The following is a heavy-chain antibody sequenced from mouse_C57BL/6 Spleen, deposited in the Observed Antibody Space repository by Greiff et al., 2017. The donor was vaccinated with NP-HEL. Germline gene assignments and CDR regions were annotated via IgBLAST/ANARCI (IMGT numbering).Heavy chain of an antibody. CDR3: ARGDDGYDY. J-gene: IGHJ2*01. V-gene: IGHV1-19*01. Sequence: VQLKESGPVLVKPGASVKMSCKASGYTFTDSYMNWVKQSHGKSLEWIGVINPYNGGTSYNQQFKGKATLTVDKSSSTAYMDRKSLTSEDAAVYYCARGDDGYDYWGQGTTRTVSS. CDR1: GYTFTDSY. D-gene: IGHD2-3*01. CDR2: INPYNGGT.